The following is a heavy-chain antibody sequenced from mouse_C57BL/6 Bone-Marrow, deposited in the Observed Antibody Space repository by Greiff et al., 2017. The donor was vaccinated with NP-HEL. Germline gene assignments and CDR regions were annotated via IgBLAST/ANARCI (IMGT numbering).Heavy chain of an antibody. J-gene: IGHJ1*03. CDR3: ARLSDYDYWYFDV. D-gene: IGHD2-4*01. V-gene: IGHV1-85*01. CDR1: GYIFTSSD. CDR2: IYPRAGST. Sequence: QVQLQQSGPELVNPGASVKLSCKASGYIFTSSDINWVKQRPGQGLEWIGWIYPRAGSTKYNEKFQGKATLTVDTSSRPAYMELHSLTSEDSAVYFCARLSDYDYWYFDVWGTGTTVTVSS.